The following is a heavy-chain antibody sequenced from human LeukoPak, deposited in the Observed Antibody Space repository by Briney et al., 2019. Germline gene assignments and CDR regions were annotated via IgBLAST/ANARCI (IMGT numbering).Heavy chain of an antibody. Sequence: GGSLRLSCAASGFTFSSYAMHWVRQAPGKGLEWVAVISYDGSNKYYADSVKGRFTISRDNSKNTLYLQMNSLRAEDTAVYYCANDSISPRLGLGEEYYFDYWGQGTLVTVSS. D-gene: IGHD3-16*01. CDR2: ISYDGSNK. CDR1: GFTFSSYA. V-gene: IGHV3-30-3*02. CDR3: ANDSISPRLGLGEEYYFDY. J-gene: IGHJ4*02.